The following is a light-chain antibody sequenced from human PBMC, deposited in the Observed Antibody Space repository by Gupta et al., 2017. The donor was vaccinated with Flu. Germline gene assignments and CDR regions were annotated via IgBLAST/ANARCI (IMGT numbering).Light chain of an antibody. CDR3: QKENSPPMA. Sequence: PSSLSASVGDRVTITCRASQEISNYLAWYQQKPGNDPKLLIYAASSLQSGVPSSFSGSGSGTNFTLTISSLQPEDVATYYCQKENSPPMAFGRGTKVEIK. J-gene: IGKJ4*01. CDR1: QEISNY. CDR2: AAS. V-gene: IGKV1-27*01.